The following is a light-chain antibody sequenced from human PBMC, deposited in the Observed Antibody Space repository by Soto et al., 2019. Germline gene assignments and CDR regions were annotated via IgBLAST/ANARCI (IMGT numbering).Light chain of an antibody. CDR3: QQYGTSEII. J-gene: IGKJ5*01. CDR2: DTS. CDR1: QSVSNSY. V-gene: IGKV3-20*01. Sequence: EFVLTLSLGTLSLSPGERATLSCRASQSVSNSYVAWYQQKSGQAPRLLIYDTSSRVTGIPDRFSGSGSGTDFTLTISRLEPEDFAVFYCQQYGTSEIIFGQGRRLEIK.